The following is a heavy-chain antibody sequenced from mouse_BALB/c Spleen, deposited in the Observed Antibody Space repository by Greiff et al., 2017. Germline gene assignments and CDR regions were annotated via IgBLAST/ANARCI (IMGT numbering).Heavy chain of an antibody. J-gene: IGHJ4*01. CDR3: ARQGNDGSYYAMDY. D-gene: IGHD2-3*01. Sequence: EVKVVESGGDLVKPGGSLKLSCAASGFTFSSYGMSWVRQTPDKRLEWVATISSGGSYTYYPDSVKGRFTISRDNAKNTLYLQMSSLKSEDTAMYYCARQGNDGSYYAMDYWGQGTSVTVSS. CDR2: ISSGGSYT. V-gene: IGHV5-6*01. CDR1: GFTFSSYG.